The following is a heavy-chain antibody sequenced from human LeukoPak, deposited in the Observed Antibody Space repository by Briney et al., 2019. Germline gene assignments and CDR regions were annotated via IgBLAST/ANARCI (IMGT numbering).Heavy chain of an antibody. CDR2: ISGSGGST. V-gene: IGHV3-23*01. D-gene: IGHD5-18*01. J-gene: IGHJ4*02. CDR3: AKDRDTYGYVTSFDY. CDR1: GFTFSNYA. Sequence: GGSLRLPCAASGFTFSNYAMSWVRQAPGKGLEWVSAISGSGGSTYYADSVKGRFTISRDNSKNTLYLQMNSLRAEDTAVYYCAKDRDTYGYVTSFDYWGQGTLVTVSS.